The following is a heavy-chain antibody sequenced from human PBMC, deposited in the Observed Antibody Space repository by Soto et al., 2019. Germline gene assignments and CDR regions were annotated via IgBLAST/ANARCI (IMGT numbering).Heavy chain of an antibody. Sequence: ASAKVSCKASGYTFTSYCISWVRQTPVQGLEWMGWISAYNGNTNNAQKLQGRVTMTTDTSTSTAYMELRSLRSDDTAVYYCARDQDIVATIRVFDIWGQGTMVTVSS. V-gene: IGHV1-18*04. CDR3: ARDQDIVATIRVFDI. D-gene: IGHD5-12*01. J-gene: IGHJ3*02. CDR2: ISAYNGNT. CDR1: GYTFTSYC.